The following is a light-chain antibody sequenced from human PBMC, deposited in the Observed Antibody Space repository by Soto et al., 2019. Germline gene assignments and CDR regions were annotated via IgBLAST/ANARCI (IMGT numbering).Light chain of an antibody. Sequence: QSALTQPASVSGSPGQSITISCTGTSSDVGGYNYVSWYQQHPGKAPKLMIYAVSNRPSGVSNRFSGSKSGNTASLTISTLQAEAEADYYCSPYTSSSPYVFATGTKLTVL. CDR1: SSDVGGYNY. CDR3: SPYTSSSPYV. CDR2: AVS. V-gene: IGLV2-14*01. J-gene: IGLJ1*01.